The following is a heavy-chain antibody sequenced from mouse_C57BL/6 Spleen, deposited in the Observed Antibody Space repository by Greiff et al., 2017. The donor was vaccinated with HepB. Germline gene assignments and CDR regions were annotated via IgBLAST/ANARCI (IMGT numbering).Heavy chain of an antibody. V-gene: IGHV5-9*01. CDR3: ARQGYYGSPYWYFDV. J-gene: IGHJ1*03. CDR2: ISGGGGNN. Sequence: EVNVVESGGGLVKPGGSLKLSCAASGFTFSSYTMSWVRQTPEKRLEWVATISGGGGNNYYPDSVKGRFTISRDNAKNTLYLQMSSLRSEDTALYYCARQGYYGSPYWYFDVWGTGTTVTVSS. CDR1: GFTFSSYT. D-gene: IGHD1-1*01.